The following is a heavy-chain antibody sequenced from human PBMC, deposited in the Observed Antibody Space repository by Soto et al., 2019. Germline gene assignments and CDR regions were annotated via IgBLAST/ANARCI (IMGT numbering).Heavy chain of an antibody. Sequence: QVQLVESGGGVVQPGRSLRLSCAASGFTFSSYGMYWVRQAPGKGLEWVAVISYDGSNKYYADSVKGRFTISRDNSKNTLYLQMNSLRAEDTAVYYCAKMMVARYYYYYGMDVWGQGTTVTVSS. CDR1: GFTFSSYG. CDR3: AKMMVARYYYYYGMDV. D-gene: IGHD2-15*01. V-gene: IGHV3-30*18. CDR2: ISYDGSNK. J-gene: IGHJ6*02.